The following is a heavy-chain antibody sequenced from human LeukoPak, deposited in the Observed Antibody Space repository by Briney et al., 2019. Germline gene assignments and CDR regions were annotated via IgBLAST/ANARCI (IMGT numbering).Heavy chain of an antibody. CDR3: ASSSWFWFDP. CDR2: IIPIFGTA. V-gene: IGHV1-69*13. CDR1: GGTFSSYA. D-gene: IGHD6-13*01. Sequence: SVKVSCKASGGTFSSYAISWVRQAPGQGLEWMGGIIPIFGTANYAQKFQGRVTITADESTSTAYMELSSLRSEGTAVYYCASSSWFWFDPWGQGTLVTVSS. J-gene: IGHJ5*02.